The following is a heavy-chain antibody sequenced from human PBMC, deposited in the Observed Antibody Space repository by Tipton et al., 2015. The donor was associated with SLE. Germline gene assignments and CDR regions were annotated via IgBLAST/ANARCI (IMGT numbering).Heavy chain of an antibody. CDR1: GGSINSGGYY. D-gene: IGHD4-17*01. Sequence: TLSLTCTVSGGSINSGGYYWSWIRQHPGKGLEWIGTVYYMGDTYYNPSLESRVTISLDTSKNQFSLKLDSVTAADTAFYYCARHLHGDYDYWGQGTLVTVSS. J-gene: IGHJ4*02. CDR2: VYYMGDT. V-gene: IGHV4-39*07. CDR3: ARHLHGDYDY.